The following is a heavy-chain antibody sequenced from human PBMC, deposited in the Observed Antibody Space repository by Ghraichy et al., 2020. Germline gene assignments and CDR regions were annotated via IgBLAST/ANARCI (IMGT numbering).Heavy chain of an antibody. CDR2: INSDGTST. CDR1: GFTFSSNW. D-gene: IGHD6-6*01. V-gene: IGHV3-74*01. Sequence: SCADSGFTFSSNWMHWVRQAPGKGLVWVSTINSDGTSTRYADSVKGRFTISRDNAKNTLYLQMNSLRAEDTAMYYCARVRLRYYYNGMDVWGQGTTVTVSS. J-gene: IGHJ6*02. CDR3: ARVRLRYYYNGMDV.